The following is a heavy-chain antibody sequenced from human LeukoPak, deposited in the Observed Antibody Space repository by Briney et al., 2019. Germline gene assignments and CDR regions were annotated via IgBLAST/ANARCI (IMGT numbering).Heavy chain of an antibody. D-gene: IGHD5-24*01. CDR1: GGSISSSSYY. CDR2: INHSGST. CDR3: ARRAWRDGYNW. J-gene: IGHJ4*02. Sequence: SETLSLTCTVSGGSISSSSYYWGWIRQPPGKGLEWIGEINHSGSTNYNPSLKSRVTISVDTSKNQFSLKLSSVTAADTAVYYCARRAWRDGYNWWGQGTLVTVSS. V-gene: IGHV4-39*07.